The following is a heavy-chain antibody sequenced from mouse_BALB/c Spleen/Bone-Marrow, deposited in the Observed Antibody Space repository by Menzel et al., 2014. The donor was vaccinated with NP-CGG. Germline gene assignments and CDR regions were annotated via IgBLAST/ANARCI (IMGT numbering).Heavy chain of an antibody. Sequence: EAMLVESGGGPVQPGGSLKLSCAASGFDFSRYWMSWVRQAPGKGLEWIGEINPDSSTINYTPSRKDKFIISRDNAKNTLYLQMSKVRSEDTALYYCARLSYYGRFSYWGQGTLVTVSA. J-gene: IGHJ3*01. CDR2: INPDSSTI. V-gene: IGHV4-1*02. CDR1: GFDFSRYW. D-gene: IGHD1-1*01. CDR3: ARLSYYGRFSY.